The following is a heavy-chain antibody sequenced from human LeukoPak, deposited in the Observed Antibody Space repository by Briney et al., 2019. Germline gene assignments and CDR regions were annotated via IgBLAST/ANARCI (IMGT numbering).Heavy chain of an antibody. CDR1: GGSFSGYY. J-gene: IGHJ4*02. D-gene: IGHD5-12*01. CDR2: INHSGST. Sequence: SETLSLTCAVYGGSFSGYYWSWICQPPGKGLEWIGEINHSGSTNYNPSLMSRVTISVDTSKNQFSLKLSSVTAADTAVYYCARDRIVGYSGYGGPFDYWGQGTLVTVSS. CDR3: ARDRIVGYSGYGGPFDY. V-gene: IGHV4-34*01.